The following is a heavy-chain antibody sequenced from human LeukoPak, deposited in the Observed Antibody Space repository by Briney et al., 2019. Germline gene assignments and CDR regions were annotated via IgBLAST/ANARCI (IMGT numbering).Heavy chain of an antibody. CDR3: ARGGTELVIPTY. Sequence: GGSLRLSCAASGFTFSSYWMTWVRQAPGKGLEWVANIKQDGSEKYCVDSVEGRFTISRDNAKNLLYLQMNSLRTEDTAVYYCARGGTELVIPTYWGQGTLVTVSS. J-gene: IGHJ4*02. CDR2: IKQDGSEK. V-gene: IGHV3-7*01. D-gene: IGHD3-9*01. CDR1: GFTFSSYW.